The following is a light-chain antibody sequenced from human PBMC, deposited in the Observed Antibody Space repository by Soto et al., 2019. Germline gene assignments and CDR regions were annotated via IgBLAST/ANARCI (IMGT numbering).Light chain of an antibody. Sequence: DIQMTQSPSSLSASVGDTVTITCRASQSISTYLNWYQQSPGKPPKPLIYAASSLQSGVPSRFSGSGSGTDFTLTIISLQPEDFATYYCQQSYNTPRTFGQGTKVEVK. V-gene: IGKV1-39*01. CDR3: QQSYNTPRT. CDR2: AAS. J-gene: IGKJ1*01. CDR1: QSISTY.